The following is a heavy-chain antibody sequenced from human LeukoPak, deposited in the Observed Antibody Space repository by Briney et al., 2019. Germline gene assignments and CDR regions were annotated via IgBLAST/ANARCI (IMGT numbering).Heavy chain of an antibody. Sequence: PGGSLRLSCAASGFTFSSYAMSWVRQAPRKGLEWVSAISGSGGSTYSADSVKGRFTISRDNSKNTLFLQMNSLRAEDTAVYYCAKGDGYSYGYATEGIDYWGQGTLVTVSS. V-gene: IGHV3-23*01. CDR1: GFTFSSYA. CDR2: ISGSGGST. D-gene: IGHD5-18*01. CDR3: AKGDGYSYGYATEGIDY. J-gene: IGHJ4*02.